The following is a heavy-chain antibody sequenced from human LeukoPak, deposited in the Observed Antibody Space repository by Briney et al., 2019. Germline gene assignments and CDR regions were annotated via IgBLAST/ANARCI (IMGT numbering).Heavy chain of an antibody. CDR2: ISSSSYYI. CDR3: ARDYDYAFDY. Sequence: GGSLRLSCAASGFTFSSYSMNWVRQAPGKGLEWVASISSSSYYIYYADSVKGRFTISRDNAKNSLYLQMNSLRAEDTAVYYCARDYDYAFDYWGQGTLVTVSS. D-gene: IGHD3-16*01. CDR1: GFTFSSYS. J-gene: IGHJ4*02. V-gene: IGHV3-21*06.